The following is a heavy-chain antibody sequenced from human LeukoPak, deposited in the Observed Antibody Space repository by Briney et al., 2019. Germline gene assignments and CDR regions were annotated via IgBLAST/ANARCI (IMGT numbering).Heavy chain of an antibody. Sequence: SGRRLVNPTQTLTQTCTFSWFSLSTSEVCVGWIRQLPGKALEWLALIYWDDDKRYSPSLKSRLTITKDTSKNQVVLTMTNMDPVDTATYYCAHKGCNSYGYWGQGTLVTVSS. J-gene: IGHJ4*02. V-gene: IGHV2-5*02. D-gene: IGHD2-21*02. CDR3: AHKGCNSYGY. CDR2: IYWDDDK. CDR1: WFSLSTSEVC.